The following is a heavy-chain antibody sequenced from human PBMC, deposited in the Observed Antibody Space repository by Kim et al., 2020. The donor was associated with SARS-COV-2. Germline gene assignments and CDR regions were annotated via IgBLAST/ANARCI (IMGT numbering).Heavy chain of an antibody. J-gene: IGHJ4*02. CDR1: GFTFGDYA. V-gene: IGHV3-49*04. CDR2: IRSKAYGGTT. D-gene: IGHD5-18*01. CDR3: TRAPWIQLGWFDY. Sequence: GGSLRLSCTASGFTFGDYAMSWVRQAPGKGLEWVGFIRSKAYGGTTEYAASVKGRFTISRDDSKSIAYLQMNSLKTEDTAVYYCTRAPWIQLGWFDYWGQGTLVTVSS.